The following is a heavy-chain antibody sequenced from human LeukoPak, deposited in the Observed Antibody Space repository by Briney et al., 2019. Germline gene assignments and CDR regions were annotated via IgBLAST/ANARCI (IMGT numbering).Heavy chain of an antibody. CDR2: IIPIFGTA. Sequence: SVKVSCKASGGTFSSYAISWVRQAPGQGLEWMGGIIPIFGTANYAQKFQGRVTITADESTSTAYMELSSLRSEDTAVYYCATNYYGTGSYSYWGQGTLVTVSS. CDR1: GGTFSSYA. V-gene: IGHV1-69*13. D-gene: IGHD3-10*01. CDR3: ATNYYGTGSYSY. J-gene: IGHJ4*02.